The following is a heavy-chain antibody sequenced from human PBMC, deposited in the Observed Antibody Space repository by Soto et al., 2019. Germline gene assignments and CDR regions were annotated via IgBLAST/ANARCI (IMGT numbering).Heavy chain of an antibody. CDR2: IYYSGSN. CDR3: ARGYSGNWFDP. D-gene: IGHD3-16*02. Sequence: PSETLSLTCTVSGASIISSNYYWVWIRQPPGKGLEWIGNIYYSGSNYYNPSLKSRVTIFVDTSKSQVSLKLTSLTAIDTAVYYCARGYSGNWFDPWGQGTLVTVSS. J-gene: IGHJ5*02. V-gene: IGHV4-39*01. CDR1: GASIISSNYY.